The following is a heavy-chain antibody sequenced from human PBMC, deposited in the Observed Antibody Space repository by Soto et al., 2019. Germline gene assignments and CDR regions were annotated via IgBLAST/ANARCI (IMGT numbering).Heavy chain of an antibody. CDR3: ARDRNGYATIED. J-gene: IGHJ4*02. V-gene: IGHV4-31*03. Sequence: PSETLSLTCTVSGGSISSGGHYWSWIRQHPGKGLEWIGYIYYSGTTYYNPSLKSRVTISVDTSKNQFSLKLSSVTAADTAVYYCARDRNGYATIEDRGQGTSVTVSS. CDR2: IYYSGTT. CDR1: GGSISSGGHY. D-gene: IGHD5-18*01.